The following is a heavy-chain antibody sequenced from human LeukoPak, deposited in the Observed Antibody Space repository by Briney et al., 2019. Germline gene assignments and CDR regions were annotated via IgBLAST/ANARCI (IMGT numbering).Heavy chain of an antibody. J-gene: IGHJ4*02. D-gene: IGHD1-26*01. CDR1: GFTVSSNY. Sequence: PGGSLRLSCPASGFTVSSNYMSWVRQAPGKGLEWVSVIYSGGSTYYADSVKGRFTISRDNSKNTLYLQMNSLRAEDTAVYYCARDIGGSYTAIDYWGQGTLVTVSS. V-gene: IGHV3-66*01. CDR3: ARDIGGSYTAIDY. CDR2: IYSGGST.